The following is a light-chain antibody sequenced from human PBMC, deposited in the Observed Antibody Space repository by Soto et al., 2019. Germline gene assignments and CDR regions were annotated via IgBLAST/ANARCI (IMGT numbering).Light chain of an antibody. CDR1: QDIGRS. Sequence: DIQMTQSPPSVSASVGDRVTITCRASQDIGRSLAWYQQKSGAAPRLLIYAASSLHSGVPSRFSGSISGTEFTLTISSLQPDDFAIYYCQQAYSVPTFGQGTRLDIK. CDR3: QQAYSVPT. V-gene: IGKV1-12*01. J-gene: IGKJ5*01. CDR2: AAS.